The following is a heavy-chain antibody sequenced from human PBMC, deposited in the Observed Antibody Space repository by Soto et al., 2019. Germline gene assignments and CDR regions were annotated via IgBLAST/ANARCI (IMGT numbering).Heavy chain of an antibody. CDR2: ISSSSSYI. CDR3: AREEGYCSGGSCYPDAFDI. D-gene: IGHD2-15*01. CDR1: GFTFSSYS. J-gene: IGHJ3*02. V-gene: IGHV3-21*01. Sequence: GGSLRLSCAASGFTFSSYSMNWVRQAPGKGLEWVSSISSSSSYIYYADSVRGRFTISRDNAKDSRYLQMNSLRAEETAVYYCAREEGYCSGGSCYPDAFDILGQGTMVTVSS.